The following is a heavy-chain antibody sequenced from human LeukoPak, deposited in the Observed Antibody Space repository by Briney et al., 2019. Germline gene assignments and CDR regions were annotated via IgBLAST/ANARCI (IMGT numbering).Heavy chain of an antibody. V-gene: IGHV1-18*01. Sequence: GASVKVSCKASGYTFTSYGISWVRQAPGQGFEWMGWISAYNGNTNYAQKLQGRVTVTTDTSTSTAYMELRSLRSDDTAVYYCARVGMVATAGYFDYWGQGTLVTVSS. D-gene: IGHD2-21*02. CDR3: ARVGMVATAGYFDY. CDR2: ISAYNGNT. J-gene: IGHJ4*02. CDR1: GYTFTSYG.